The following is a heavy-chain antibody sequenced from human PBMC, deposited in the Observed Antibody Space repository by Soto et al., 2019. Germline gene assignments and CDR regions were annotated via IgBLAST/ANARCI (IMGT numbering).Heavy chain of an antibody. J-gene: IGHJ4*02. CDR1: GFTFDDYA. V-gene: IGHV3-9*01. CDR3: ARDQAADYYGSGSYFY. CDR2: ISWNSGSI. Sequence: PGGSLRLSCAASGFTFDDYAMHWVRQAPGKGLEWVSGISWNSGSIGYADSVKGRFTISRDNAKNSLYLQMNSLRAEDTAVYYCARDQAADYYGSGSYFYWGQGTLVTVSS. D-gene: IGHD3-10*01.